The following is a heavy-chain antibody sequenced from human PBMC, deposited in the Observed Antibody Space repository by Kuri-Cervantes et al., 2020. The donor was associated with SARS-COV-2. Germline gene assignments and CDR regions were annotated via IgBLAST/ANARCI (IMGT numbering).Heavy chain of an antibody. CDR3: ARVGGNILTGYYGFYYYYGMDV. CDR1: GFTFSSYD. J-gene: IGHJ6*02. Sequence: GESLKISCAASGFTFSSYDMHWVRQATGKGLEWVSAIGTAGDTYYPGSVKGRFTISRDNAKNSLYLQMNSLRAEDTAVYYCARVGGNILTGYYGFYYYYGMDVWGQGTTVTVSS. CDR2: IGTAGDT. D-gene: IGHD3-9*01. V-gene: IGHV3-13*01.